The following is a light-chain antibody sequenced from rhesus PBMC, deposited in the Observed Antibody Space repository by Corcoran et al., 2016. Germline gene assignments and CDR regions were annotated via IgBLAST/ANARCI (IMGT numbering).Light chain of an antibody. J-gene: IGKJ1*01. Sequence: DIQMTQSPSSLSASVGDTVTITCQASQGISKYLAWYQQKPGKAPKLLIYEASTLQSGVPSRFIGSGSGTECTLTISSLQPEDFATYYCQQHNSYPPTFGQGTKVEIK. CDR2: EAS. CDR1: QGISKY. CDR3: QQHNSYPPT. V-gene: IGKV1-25*01.